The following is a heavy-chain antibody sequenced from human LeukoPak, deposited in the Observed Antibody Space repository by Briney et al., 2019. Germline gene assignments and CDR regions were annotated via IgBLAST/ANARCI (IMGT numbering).Heavy chain of an antibody. CDR1: GGSFSGYY. CDR3: AFKGGLLRDDAFDI. V-gene: IGHV4-34*01. CDR2: INHSGST. Sequence: SETLSLTCAVYGGSFSGYYWSWIRQPPGKGLEWIGEINHSGSTNYNPSLKSRVTISVDTSKNQFSLKLSSVTAADTAVYYCAFKGGLLRDDAFDIWGQGTMVTASS. J-gene: IGHJ3*02. D-gene: IGHD2-15*01.